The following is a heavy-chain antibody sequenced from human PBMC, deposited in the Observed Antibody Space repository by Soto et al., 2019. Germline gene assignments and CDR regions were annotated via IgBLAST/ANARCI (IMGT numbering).Heavy chain of an antibody. Sequence: SETLSLTCTVSGGSISSSSYYWGWIRQPPGKGLEWIGSIYYSGSTYYNPSLKSRVTISVDTSKNQFSLKLSSVTAADTAVYYCARHAGSGWYRRKYYFDYWGQGTLVTVSS. V-gene: IGHV4-39*01. D-gene: IGHD6-19*01. CDR1: GGSISSSSYY. CDR3: ARHAGSGWYRRKYYFDY. CDR2: IYYSGST. J-gene: IGHJ4*02.